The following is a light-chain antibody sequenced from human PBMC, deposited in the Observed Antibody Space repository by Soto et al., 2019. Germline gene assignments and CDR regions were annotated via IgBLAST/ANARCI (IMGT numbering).Light chain of an antibody. CDR2: DVS. CDR1: SSDVGGYNY. Sequence: QSALTQPASVSGSPGKSITISCTGTSSDVGGYNYVSWYQQHPGKAPKLMIYDVSNRPSGVSNRFSGSKSGNTASLTISGLQAADEADYYCSSYTSRITAVFGGGTKVTVL. J-gene: IGLJ2*01. CDR3: SSYTSRITAV. V-gene: IGLV2-14*01.